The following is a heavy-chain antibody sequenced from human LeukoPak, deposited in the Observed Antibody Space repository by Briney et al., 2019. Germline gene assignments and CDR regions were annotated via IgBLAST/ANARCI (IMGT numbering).Heavy chain of an antibody. J-gene: IGHJ3*02. CDR1: GGSISSYY. CDR2: IYYSGST. V-gene: IGHV4-59*08. Sequence: SETLSLTCTVSGGSISSYYWSWLRQPPGKGLEWIGYIYYSGSTNYNPSLKSRVTISVDTSKNQFSLKLSSVTAADTAVYYCARRGSSGWPYDAFDIWGQGTMVTVSS. CDR3: ARRGSSGWPYDAFDI. D-gene: IGHD6-19*01.